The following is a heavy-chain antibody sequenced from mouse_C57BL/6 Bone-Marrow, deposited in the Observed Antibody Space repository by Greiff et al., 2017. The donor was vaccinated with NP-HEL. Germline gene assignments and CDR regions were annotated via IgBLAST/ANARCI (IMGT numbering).Heavy chain of an antibody. CDR3: TTGDAMDY. J-gene: IGHJ4*01. CDR1: GFNFKDDY. CDR2: IDPENGDT. Sequence: VQLQQSGAELVRPGASVKLSCTASGFNFKDDYMHWVKQRPEQGLEWIGWIDPENGDTEYASKFQGKATITADTSSNTAYLQLSSLTSEDTAVYYCTTGDAMDYWGQGTSVTVSS. V-gene: IGHV14-4*01.